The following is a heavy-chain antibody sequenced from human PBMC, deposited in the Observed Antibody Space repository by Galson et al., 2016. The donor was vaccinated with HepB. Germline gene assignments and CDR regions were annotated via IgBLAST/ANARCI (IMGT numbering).Heavy chain of an antibody. V-gene: IGHV1-18*01. CDR1: GYTFTAYG. Sequence: SVKVSCKASGYTFTAYGVTWVRQAPGQGLEWVGTISGSSGNTKYAQKFQNRVTLTRDISTSTANMELRSLKSDDTAGYYCAKDVLFDFVWDNYRRGYRFGLDIWGQGTTVTVSS. CDR2: ISGSSGNT. D-gene: IGHD3-16*02. CDR3: AKDVLFDFVWDNYRRGYRFGLDI. J-gene: IGHJ6*02.